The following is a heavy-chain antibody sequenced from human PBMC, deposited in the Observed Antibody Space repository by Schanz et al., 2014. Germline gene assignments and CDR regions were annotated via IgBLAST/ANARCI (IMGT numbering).Heavy chain of an antibody. V-gene: IGHV1-3*04. D-gene: IGHD2-15*01. CDR3: ATEHPYGDGRKGYSDGFDI. Sequence: QVQVVQSGAELKKPGASVKVSCKASGYTFSSHGIHWLRQAPGQSLEWMGWINTANGNAKYSANLHARVTITRQSSATTAYIELTNLRSENTAIYDDATEHPYGDGRKGYSDGFDIWGQGTLVTISS. CDR1: GYTFSSHG. CDR2: INTANGNA. J-gene: IGHJ3*02.